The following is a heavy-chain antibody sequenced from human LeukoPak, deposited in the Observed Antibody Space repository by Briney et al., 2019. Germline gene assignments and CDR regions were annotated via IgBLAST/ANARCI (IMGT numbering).Heavy chain of an antibody. Sequence: SETLSLTCSVSGGSISSSNYYWGWIRQPPGKGLEWIGSIYSSGSTYYNPSLKSRVTISVDTSKNQFSLKLSSVTAADTAVYYCARVQFYDILTGYPWGWFDPWGQGTLVTVSS. J-gene: IGHJ5*02. D-gene: IGHD3-9*01. CDR1: GGSISSSNYY. CDR2: IYSSGST. CDR3: ARVQFYDILTGYPWGWFDP. V-gene: IGHV4-39*07.